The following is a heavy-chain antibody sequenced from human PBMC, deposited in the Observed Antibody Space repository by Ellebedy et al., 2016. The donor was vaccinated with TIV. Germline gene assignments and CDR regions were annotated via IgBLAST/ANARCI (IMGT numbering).Heavy chain of an antibody. Sequence: GGSLRLXXAASGFTFSSYWMNWARRAPGKGLEWVASINLDGSQGYYMDSVKGRFTISRDNAKNSLFLQMNSLRAEDTAVYYCGRSAYSSSSGYWGQGTLVTVSS. CDR1: GFTFSSYW. CDR3: GRSAYSSSSGY. V-gene: IGHV3-7*01. D-gene: IGHD6-6*01. J-gene: IGHJ4*02. CDR2: INLDGSQG.